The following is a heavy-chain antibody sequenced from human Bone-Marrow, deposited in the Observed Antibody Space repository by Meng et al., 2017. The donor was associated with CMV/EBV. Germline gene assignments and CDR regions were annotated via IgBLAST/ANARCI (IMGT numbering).Heavy chain of an antibody. J-gene: IGHJ4*02. V-gene: IGHV1-46*01. CDR3: ARDLTQSDMVVTPGRAADY. Sequence: ASVKVSCKASGYTFTGYYMHWVRQAPGQGLEWMGIINPSGGSTSYAQKFQGRVTMTRDTSTSTVYMELSSLRSEDTAVYYCARDLTQSDMVVTPGRAADYWGQETLVTVSS. D-gene: IGHD4-23*01. CDR1: GYTFTGYY. CDR2: INPSGGST.